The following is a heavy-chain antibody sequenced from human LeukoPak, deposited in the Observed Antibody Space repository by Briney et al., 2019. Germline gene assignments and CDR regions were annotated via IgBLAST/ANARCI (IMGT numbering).Heavy chain of an antibody. CDR2: IIPIFGTA. D-gene: IGHD2-2*01. CDR3: ARDKDIVVVPAANLFDY. Sequence: ASVKVSCKASGGTFSSYAISRVRQAPGQGLEWMGGIIPIFGTANYAQKFQGRVTITADESTSTAYMELSSLRSEDTAVYYCARDKDIVVVPAANLFDYWGQGTLVTVSS. V-gene: IGHV1-69*01. CDR1: GGTFSSYA. J-gene: IGHJ4*02.